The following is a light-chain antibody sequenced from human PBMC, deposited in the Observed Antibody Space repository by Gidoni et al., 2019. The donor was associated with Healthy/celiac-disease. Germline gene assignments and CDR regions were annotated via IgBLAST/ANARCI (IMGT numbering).Light chain of an antibody. CDR3: GTWDSSLSASV. Sequence: SVLTQPPSVSAAPGQKVTISCSGSSSNIGNNYVSWYQQLPGTAPKLLLYDNNKRPSGIPDRFSGSKSGTSATLGITGLQTGDEADYYCGTWDSSLSASVFGGGTKLTVL. CDR2: DNN. V-gene: IGLV1-51*01. CDR1: SSNIGNNY. J-gene: IGLJ2*01.